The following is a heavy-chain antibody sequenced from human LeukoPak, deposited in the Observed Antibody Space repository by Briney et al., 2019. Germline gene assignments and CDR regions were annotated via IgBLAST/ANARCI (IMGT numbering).Heavy chain of an antibody. Sequence: PGGSLRLSCAASGFTFSDFYMSWIRQAPGMGLEWISYIGARSNPIYYADSVKGRFTISRDDAKNSLYLQMNSLRDEDTAVYFCAREARGSGRDFDYWGQGILVTVSS. CDR3: AREARGSGRDFDY. J-gene: IGHJ4*02. V-gene: IGHV3-11*01. D-gene: IGHD1-26*01. CDR1: GFTFSDFY. CDR2: IGARSNPI.